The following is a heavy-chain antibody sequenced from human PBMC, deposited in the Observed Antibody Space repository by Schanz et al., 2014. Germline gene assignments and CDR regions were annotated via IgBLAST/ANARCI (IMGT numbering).Heavy chain of an antibody. J-gene: IGHJ3*02. Sequence: EVPLVESGGGLIQPGGSLRLSCAASGFTLSSYGMHWVRQAPGKGLEWVSSISGDHRNTFYADSVKGRFTISRDNSKNTLYLQMNSLRAEDTAVYYCAKGRFGELSAFDIWGQGTMVTVSS. V-gene: IGHV3-23*04. CDR3: AKGRFGELSAFDI. D-gene: IGHD3-10*01. CDR2: ISGDHRNT. CDR1: GFTLSSYG.